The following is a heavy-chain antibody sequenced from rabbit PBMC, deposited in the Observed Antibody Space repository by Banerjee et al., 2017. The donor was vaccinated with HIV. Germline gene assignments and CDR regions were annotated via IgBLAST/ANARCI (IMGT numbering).Heavy chain of an antibody. CDR3: ARSDAGGADISLNL. J-gene: IGHJ4*01. Sequence: QSLEESGGGLVKPGASLTLTCTASGFDLSSYHYMCWVRQAPGKGLESVACIITSSGSIWYASWVISRFTISKTSSTTVTLQMTSLTVADTATYFCARSDAGGADISLNLWGPGTLVTVS. D-gene: IGHD4-2*01. CDR1: GFDLSSYHY. V-gene: IGHV1S40*01. CDR2: IITSSGSI.